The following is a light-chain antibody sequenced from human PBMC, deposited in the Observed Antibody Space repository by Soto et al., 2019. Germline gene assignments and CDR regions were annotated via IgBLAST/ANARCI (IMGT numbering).Light chain of an antibody. Sequence: QSALTQPASVSGSPGQSITISCTGTSSDVGGYNYVPWYQQHPGKAPKLMIYAVTDRPSGVSSRFSGSKSGNTASLTISGLQAEDEADYYCSSYTSSSTLFGNGTKLTVL. CDR1: SSDVGGYNY. CDR3: SSYTSSSTL. CDR2: AVT. V-gene: IGLV2-14*01. J-gene: IGLJ1*01.